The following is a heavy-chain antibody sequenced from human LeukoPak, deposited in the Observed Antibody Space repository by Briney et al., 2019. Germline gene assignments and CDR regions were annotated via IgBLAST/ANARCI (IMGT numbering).Heavy chain of an antibody. CDR3: AKDEEMATITGY. CDR2: IRYDGSNK. J-gene: IGHJ4*02. V-gene: IGHV3-30*02. Sequence: PGGSLRLSCAASGFTFDDYGMHWVRQAPGKGLEWVAFIRYDGSNKYYADSVKGRFTISRDNSKNTLYLQMNSLRAEDTAVYYCAKDEEMATITGYWGQGTLVTVSS. D-gene: IGHD5-24*01. CDR1: GFTFDDYG.